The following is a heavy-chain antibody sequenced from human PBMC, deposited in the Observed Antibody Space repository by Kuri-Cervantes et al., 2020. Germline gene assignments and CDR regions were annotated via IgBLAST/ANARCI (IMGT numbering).Heavy chain of an antibody. CDR1: GFTVSSNY. CDR3: ARLGRFSGYEFFDY. V-gene: IGHV3-7*01. D-gene: IGHD5-12*01. CDR2: IKQDGSEK. J-gene: IGHJ4*02. Sequence: GESLKISCAASGFTVSSNYMSWVRQAPGKGLEWVANIKQDGSEKYYVDSVKGRFTISRDNAKNSLYLQMNSLRAEDTAVYYCARLGRFSGYEFFDYWGQGTLVTVSS.